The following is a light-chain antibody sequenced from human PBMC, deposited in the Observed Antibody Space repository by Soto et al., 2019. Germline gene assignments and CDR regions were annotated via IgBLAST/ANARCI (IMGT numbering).Light chain of an antibody. CDR2: TAS. J-gene: IGKJ5*01. V-gene: IGKV1-39*01. CDR3: QQRSNWRIT. Sequence: DIERTQSPCSLSAYLGDRVTITCRASQNIGVYLNWYQKKPGKAPKLLIHTASSLHSGVPSTFSGSGSGTEFTLTISSLEPEDFAVYYCQQRSNWRITFGQGTRLEIK. CDR1: QNIGVY.